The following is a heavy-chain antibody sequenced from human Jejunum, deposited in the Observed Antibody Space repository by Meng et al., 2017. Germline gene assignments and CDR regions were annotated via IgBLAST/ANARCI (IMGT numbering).Heavy chain of an antibody. CDR3: ARDGGWVLSGYYRAY. CDR1: GDSFVRNA. CDR2: ISADGGST. V-gene: IGHV3-23*01. D-gene: IGHD3-3*01. J-gene: IGHJ4*02. Sequence: GESLKISCVASGDSFVRNAVTWVRQAPGKGLEWISTISADGGSTFYADSVKGRFTISRDNSKSMLYLQMNSLRGEDTGVYYCARDGGWVLSGYYRAYWGQGTLVTVSS.